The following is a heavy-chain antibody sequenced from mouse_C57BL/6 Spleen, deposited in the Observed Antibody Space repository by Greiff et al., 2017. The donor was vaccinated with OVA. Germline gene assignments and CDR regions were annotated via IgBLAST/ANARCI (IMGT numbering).Heavy chain of an antibody. CDR3: ARGGIYYGNNGGFAY. D-gene: IGHD2-1*01. J-gene: IGHJ3*01. CDR1: GYSITSGYY. V-gene: IGHV3-6*01. CDR2: ISYDGSN. Sequence: EVQLQESGPGLVKPSQSLSLTCSVTGYSITSGYYWNWIRQFPGNKLEWMGYISYDGSNNYNPSLKNRISITRDTSKNQFFLKLNSVTTEDTATYYCARGGIYYGNNGGFAYWGQGTLVTVSA.